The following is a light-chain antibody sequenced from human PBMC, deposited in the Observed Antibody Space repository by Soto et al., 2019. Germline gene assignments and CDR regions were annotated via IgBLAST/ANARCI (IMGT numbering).Light chain of an antibody. CDR2: AAS. V-gene: IGKV1-12*01. J-gene: IGKJ4*01. CDR1: QNINNY. CDR3: KQSKTFPLT. Sequence: DIQMTQSPSSLSASVGDRVTIACQASQNINNYLNWYQQKPGRAPKLLIYAASNLRSGVPSRFSGSGSGIDFSLTISSLQPEDLATYYCKQSKTFPLTFGGGTKVDIK.